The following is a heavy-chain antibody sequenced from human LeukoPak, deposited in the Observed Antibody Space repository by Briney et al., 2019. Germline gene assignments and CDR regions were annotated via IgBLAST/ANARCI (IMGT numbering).Heavy chain of an antibody. CDR1: GFTFTSFG. J-gene: IGHJ4*02. V-gene: IGHV3-30*02. CDR2: IRYDGSKK. Sequence: SLSPSCAVSGFTFTSFGMHWVRQAPGKGVEWVAFIRYDGSKKYYADSVNGRFTISRDHSKNTLYLQMNSLRAEDTAVYYRAKVGATHFDYWGKGTLVTVSS. CDR3: AKVGATHFDY. D-gene: IGHD1-26*01.